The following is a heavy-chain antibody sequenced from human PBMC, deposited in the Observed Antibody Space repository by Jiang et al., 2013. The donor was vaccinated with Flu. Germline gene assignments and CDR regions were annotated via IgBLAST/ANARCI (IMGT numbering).Heavy chain of an antibody. Sequence: SGAEVKKPGASVKFSCKASGYAFISHHMHWVRQAPGQGLEWMGVISPSGDSTSYAQKFQGRVTMTRDTSTSTDFMELSSLRSDDTAVYYCARDKTTSWTTDYWGQGTLVTVSS. J-gene: IGHJ4*02. CDR1: GYAFISHH. CDR2: ISPSGDST. V-gene: IGHV1-46*01. CDR3: ARDKTTSWTTDY. D-gene: IGHD2-2*01.